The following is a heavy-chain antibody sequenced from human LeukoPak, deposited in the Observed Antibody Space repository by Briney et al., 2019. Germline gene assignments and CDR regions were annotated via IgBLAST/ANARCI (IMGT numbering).Heavy chain of an antibody. CDR1: GGSISSYY. CDR3: ARGRGWYKLNYYFDY. D-gene: IGHD6-19*01. Sequence: SETLSLTCTVSGGSISSYYWTWIRQPPGKGLEWIGYIYYSGSTNYNPSLKSRVTISVDTSKNQFSLKLSSVTAADTAVYYCARGRGWYKLNYYFDYWGQGTLVTVSS. CDR2: IYYSGST. V-gene: IGHV4-59*12. J-gene: IGHJ4*02.